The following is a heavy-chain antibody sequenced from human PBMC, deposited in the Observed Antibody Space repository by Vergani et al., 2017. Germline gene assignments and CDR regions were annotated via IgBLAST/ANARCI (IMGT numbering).Heavy chain of an antibody. D-gene: IGHD4-17*01. CDR1: GGSFSGYY. CDR3: ARVMRDGDYFDY. V-gene: IGHV4-34*09. CDR2: INHSGST. J-gene: IGHJ4*02. Sequence: QVQLQESGPGLVKPSETLSLTCAVYGGSFSGYYWSWIRQPPGKGLEWIGEINHSGSTNYNPSLKSRVTISVDTSKNQFSLKLNSVTAADTAVYYCARVMRDGDYFDYWGQGTLVTVSS.